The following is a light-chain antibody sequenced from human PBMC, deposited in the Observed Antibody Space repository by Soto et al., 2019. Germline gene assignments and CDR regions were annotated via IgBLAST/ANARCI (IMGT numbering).Light chain of an antibody. CDR2: YDS. Sequence: SYELTQPPSVSVAPGKTARITCGGNNIGSKSVHWYQQKPGQAPVLVIYYDSDRPSGIPERFSGSNSGNTATLTISRVEAGDEADYYCQVWDSRSDHVVFGGGTQLTV. V-gene: IGLV3-21*04. J-gene: IGLJ2*01. CDR1: NIGSKS. CDR3: QVWDSRSDHVV.